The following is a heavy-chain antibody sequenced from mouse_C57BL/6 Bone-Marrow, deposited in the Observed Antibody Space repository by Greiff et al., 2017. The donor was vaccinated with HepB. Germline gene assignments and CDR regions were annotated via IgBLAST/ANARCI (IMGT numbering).Heavy chain of an antibody. V-gene: IGHV1-74*01. Sequence: VQGVEPGAELVKPGASVKVSCKASGYTFTSYWMHWVKQRPGQGLEWIGRIHPSDSDTNYNQKFKGKATLTVDKSSSTAYMQLSSLTSEDSAVYYCAIPSYSNYEDYAMDYWGQGTSVTVSS. CDR3: AIPSYSNYEDYAMDY. J-gene: IGHJ4*01. CDR2: IHPSDSDT. D-gene: IGHD2-5*01. CDR1: GYTFTSYW.